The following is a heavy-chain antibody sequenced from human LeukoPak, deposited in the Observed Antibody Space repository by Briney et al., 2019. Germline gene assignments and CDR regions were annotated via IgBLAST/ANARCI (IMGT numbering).Heavy chain of an antibody. Sequence: SVKVSCKSSGGTFSSYAISWVRQAPGQGLEWMGRIIPIFGTANYAQKFQGRVTITADKSTSTAYMELSSLRSEDTAVYYRASRGDWAFDIWGQGTMVTVSS. J-gene: IGHJ3*02. CDR2: IIPIFGTA. CDR3: ASRGDWAFDI. D-gene: IGHD2-21*02. CDR1: GGTFSSYA. V-gene: IGHV1-69*06.